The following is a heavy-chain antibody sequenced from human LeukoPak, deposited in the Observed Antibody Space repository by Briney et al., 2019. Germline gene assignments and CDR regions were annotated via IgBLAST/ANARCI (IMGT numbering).Heavy chain of an antibody. D-gene: IGHD3-22*01. CDR2: IKEDGTEK. CDR3: AREVVLSTSAWFEY. J-gene: IGHJ4*02. V-gene: IGHV3-7*01. CDR1: GFTFSSYW. Sequence: GGSLRLSCAVSGFTFSSYWMSWVRQAPGKGLEWVANIKEDGTEKYYQDSVKGRFTISRDNAKNSLYLQMNSLRAEDTAMYYCAREVVLSTSAWFEYWGQGTLVTVSS.